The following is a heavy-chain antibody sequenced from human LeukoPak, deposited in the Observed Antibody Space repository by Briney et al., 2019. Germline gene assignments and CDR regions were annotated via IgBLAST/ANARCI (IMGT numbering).Heavy chain of an antibody. V-gene: IGHV3-21*01. D-gene: IGHD3-3*02. CDR2: ISSSSSYI. Sequence: GGSLRLSCAASGFTFSSYSMNWVRQAPGKGLEWVSSISSSSSYIYYADSVKGRFTISRDNAKNSLYLQMNSLRAEDTAVYYCARPPSGHFWSGYPRDYYYYMDVWGKGTTVTVSS. J-gene: IGHJ6*03. CDR3: ARPPSGHFWSGYPRDYYYYMDV. CDR1: GFTFSSYS.